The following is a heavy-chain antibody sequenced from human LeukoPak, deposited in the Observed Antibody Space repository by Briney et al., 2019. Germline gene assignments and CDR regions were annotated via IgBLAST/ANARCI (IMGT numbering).Heavy chain of an antibody. V-gene: IGHV3-30*18. CDR1: GFTFSSYG. J-gene: IGHJ4*02. CDR2: ISYDGSNK. CDR3: AKGSGGHWGLFDY. D-gene: IGHD3-10*01. Sequence: GRSLRLSCAASGFTFSSYGMHWVRQAPGKGLEWGAVISYDGSNKYYADSVKGRFTISRDNSKNTLYLQMNSLRAEDTAVYYCAKGSGGHWGLFDYWGQGTLVTVSS.